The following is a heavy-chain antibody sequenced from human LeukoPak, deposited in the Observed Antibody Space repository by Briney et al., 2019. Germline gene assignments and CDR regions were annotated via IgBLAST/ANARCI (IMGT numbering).Heavy chain of an antibody. D-gene: IGHD3-22*01. V-gene: IGHV1-8*01. CDR3: ARGHYDSSGYYYPNWFDP. Sequence: ASVTVSCKASGYTFTSYDINWVRQATGQGLEWMGWMNPNSGNTGYAQKFQGRVTMTRNTSISTAYMELSSLRSEDTAVYYCARGHYDSSGYYYPNWFDPWGQGTLVTVSS. J-gene: IGHJ5*02. CDR1: GYTFTSYD. CDR2: MNPNSGNT.